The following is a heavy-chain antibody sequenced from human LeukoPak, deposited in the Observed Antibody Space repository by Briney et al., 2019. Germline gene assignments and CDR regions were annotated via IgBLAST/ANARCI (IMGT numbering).Heavy chain of an antibody. Sequence: NPSETLSLTCTVSGGSISSYYWSWIRQPPGKGLEWIGYIYYSGSTNYNPSLKSRVTISVDTSKNQFSLKLSSVTAADTAVYYCATLTYYDPTQYSMDVWGQGTTVTVSS. CDR3: ATLTYYDPTQYSMDV. J-gene: IGHJ6*02. V-gene: IGHV4-59*01. D-gene: IGHD3-22*01. CDR1: GGSISSYY. CDR2: IYYSGST.